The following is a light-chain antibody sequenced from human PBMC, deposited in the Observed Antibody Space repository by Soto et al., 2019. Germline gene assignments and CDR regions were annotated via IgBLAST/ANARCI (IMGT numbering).Light chain of an antibody. Sequence: QSALTQPPSASGSPGQSVAISCTGTSSDVAGYNYVSWYQQHPGKAPKLMIYEVNKRPSGVPDRFSGSKSGKTASLTVACLQAEDEADYYGGSYAGSSNVFGTGTKLTVL. CDR2: EVN. CDR1: SSDVAGYNY. CDR3: GSYAGSSNV. V-gene: IGLV2-8*01. J-gene: IGLJ1*01.